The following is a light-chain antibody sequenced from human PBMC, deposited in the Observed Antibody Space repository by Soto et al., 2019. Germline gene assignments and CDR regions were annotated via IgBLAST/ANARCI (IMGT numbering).Light chain of an antibody. CDR1: QSVLYSSNNKNY. Sequence: DIVMTQSPDSLAVSLGERATINCKSSQSVLYSSNNKNYLAWYQQKPGQPPKLLIYWASTRASGVPDRFSGSGSGTDFTLTISSLQAEDVAVYYCQQYYSTPVTFGGGTKVEIK. CDR2: WAS. V-gene: IGKV4-1*01. CDR3: QQYYSTPVT. J-gene: IGKJ4*01.